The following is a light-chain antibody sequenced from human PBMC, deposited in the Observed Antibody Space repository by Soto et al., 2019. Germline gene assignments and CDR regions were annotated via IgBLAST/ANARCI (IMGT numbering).Light chain of an antibody. J-gene: IGLJ3*02. Sequence: QSALTQPASVSGSPGQSITISCTGTSSDVGAYNYVSWYQQHPGKAPKLMLYEVSNRPSGVSHRFSGSKSGNTASLFISGLQAEDEADYYCSSYTSNTTRMFGGGTKLTVL. CDR1: SSDVGAYNY. CDR3: SSYTSNTTRM. CDR2: EVS. V-gene: IGLV2-14*01.